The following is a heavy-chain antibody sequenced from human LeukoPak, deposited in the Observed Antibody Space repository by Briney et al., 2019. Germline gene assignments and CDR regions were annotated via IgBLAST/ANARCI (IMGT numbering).Heavy chain of an antibody. Sequence: SETLSLTCTVSGGSISSGGYYWSWIRQHPGKGLEWIGYIYYSGSTYYNPSLKSRVTISVDTSKNQFSLKLSSVTAADTAVYYCAREPFFYSSSPDWGQGTLVTVSS. CDR1: GGSISSGGYY. CDR3: AREPFFYSSSPD. V-gene: IGHV4-31*03. J-gene: IGHJ4*02. D-gene: IGHD6-13*01. CDR2: IYYSGST.